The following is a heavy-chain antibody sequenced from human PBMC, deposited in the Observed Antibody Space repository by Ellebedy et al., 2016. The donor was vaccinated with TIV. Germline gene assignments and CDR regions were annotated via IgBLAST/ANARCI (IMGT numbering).Heavy chain of an antibody. D-gene: IGHD3-10*01. Sequence: GESLKISCAASGFTFSAYGMHWVRQAPGKGLEWVTYIRYDGSNKYYADSVKGRFTISRDNSKNTLFLEMNSLRAYDKAIYYCAGLWFGDSPRDNSDYWGRGTLVTVSS. V-gene: IGHV3-30*02. CDR3: AGLWFGDSPRDNSDY. CDR2: IRYDGSNK. CDR1: GFTFSAYG. J-gene: IGHJ4*02.